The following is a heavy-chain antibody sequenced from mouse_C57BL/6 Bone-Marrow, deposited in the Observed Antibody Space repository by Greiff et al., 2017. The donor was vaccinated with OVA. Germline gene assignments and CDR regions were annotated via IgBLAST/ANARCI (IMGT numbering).Heavy chain of an antibody. CDR1: GFTFSDYG. CDR2: ISSGSSTI. CDR3: ARSLITTASYYYAMDY. Sequence: EVKVVESGGGLVKPGGSLKLSCAASGFTFSDYGMHWVRQAPEKGLEWVAYISSGSSTIYYADTVKGRFTISRDNAKNTLFLQMTSLRSEDTAMYYCARSLITTASYYYAMDYWGQGTSVTVSS. V-gene: IGHV5-17*01. D-gene: IGHD1-2*01. J-gene: IGHJ4*01.